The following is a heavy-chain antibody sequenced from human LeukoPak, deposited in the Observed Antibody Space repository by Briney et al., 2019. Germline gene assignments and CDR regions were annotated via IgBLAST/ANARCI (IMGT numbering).Heavy chain of an antibody. V-gene: IGHV3-48*02. CDR2: ITSSSGTI. CDR1: GFTFSSYS. CDR3: ARVRGSGWYFFDS. D-gene: IGHD6-19*01. J-gene: IGHJ4*02. Sequence: GGSLRLSCAASGFTFSSYSMNWVRQAPGKGLEWVSYITSSSGTISYADSVKGRFTISRDNAKNSLYLQMDSLTDEDTAVYYCARVRGSGWYFFDSWGQGTLVTVSS.